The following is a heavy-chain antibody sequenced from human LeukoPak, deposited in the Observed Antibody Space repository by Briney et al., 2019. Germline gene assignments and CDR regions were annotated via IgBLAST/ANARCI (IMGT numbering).Heavy chain of an antibody. CDR3: ARELLAYCGGDCYSPYY. D-gene: IGHD2-21*02. V-gene: IGHV1-46*01. Sequence: EASVKVSCKASGYTFTSYYMHWVRQPPGQGLEWMGIINPSGGSTSYAQKFQGRVTMTRDMSTSTVYMELSSLRSEDTAVYYCARELLAYCGGDCYSPYYWGQGTLVTVSS. J-gene: IGHJ4*02. CDR1: GYTFTSYY. CDR2: INPSGGST.